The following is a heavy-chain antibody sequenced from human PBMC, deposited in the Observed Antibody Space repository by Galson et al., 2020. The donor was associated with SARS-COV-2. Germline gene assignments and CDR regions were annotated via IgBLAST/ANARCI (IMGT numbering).Heavy chain of an antibody. J-gene: IGHJ4*02. CDR2: IYYSGST. CDR1: GGSISSSSYY. CDR3: ARCAVLRYFDWLLTSDPFDY. V-gene: IGHV4-39*01. D-gene: IGHD3-9*01. Sequence: ETLSLTCTVSGGSISSSSYYWGWIRQPPGKGLEWIGSIYYSGSTYYNPSLKSRVTISVDTSKNQFSLKLSSVTAADTAVYYCARCAVLRYFDWLLTSDPFDYWGQGTLVTVSS.